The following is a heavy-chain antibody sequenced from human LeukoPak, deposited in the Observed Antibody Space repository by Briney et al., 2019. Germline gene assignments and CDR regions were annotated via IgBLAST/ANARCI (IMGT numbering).Heavy chain of an antibody. V-gene: IGHV3-53*04. CDR1: GFTVSSNY. Sequence: PGGSLRLSCAASGFTVSSNYMSWVRQAPGKGLEWVSVIYSGGSTYYADSVKGRFTISRHNSKNTLYLQMNSLRAEDTAVYYCARAPLGYYDSSGGTYDYWGQGTLVTVSS. J-gene: IGHJ4*02. CDR2: IYSGGST. CDR3: ARAPLGYYDSSGGTYDY. D-gene: IGHD3-22*01.